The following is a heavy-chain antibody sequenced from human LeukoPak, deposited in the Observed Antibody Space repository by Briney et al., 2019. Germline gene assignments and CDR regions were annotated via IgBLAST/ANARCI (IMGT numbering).Heavy chain of an antibody. J-gene: IGHJ6*02. V-gene: IGHV4-59*08. D-gene: IGHD6-13*01. CDR1: GGSISSYY. CDR3: ARVGSSSWYVSFYYYYGMDV. Sequence: PSETLSLTCTVSGGSISSYYWSWIRQPPGKGLEWIGYIYYSGSTNYNPSLKSRVTISVDTSKNQFSLKLSSVTAADTAVYYCARVGSSSWYVSFYYYYGMDVWGQGTTVTVSS. CDR2: IYYSGST.